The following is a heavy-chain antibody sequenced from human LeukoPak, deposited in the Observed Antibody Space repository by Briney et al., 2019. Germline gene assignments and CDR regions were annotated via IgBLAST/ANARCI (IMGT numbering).Heavy chain of an antibody. J-gene: IGHJ4*02. CDR3: ATVPLDYYDSSGYSDGGSWYDY. CDR2: IYYSGST. CDR1: GGSISSSSYY. D-gene: IGHD3-22*01. V-gene: IGHV4-39*01. Sequence: SSETLSLTCTVSGGSISSSSYYWGWIRQPPGKGLEWIGSIYYSGSTYYNPSLKSRVTISVDTSKNQFSLKLSSVTAADTAVYYCATVPLDYYDSSGYSDGGSWYDYWGQGTLVTVSS.